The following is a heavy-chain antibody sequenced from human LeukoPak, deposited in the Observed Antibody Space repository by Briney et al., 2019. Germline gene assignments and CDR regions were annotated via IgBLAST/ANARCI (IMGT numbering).Heavy chain of an antibody. CDR3: ASRPGGSTWYGVFDF. D-gene: IGHD6-13*01. CDR1: GGSFSGYY. J-gene: IGHJ4*02. V-gene: IGHV4-34*01. CDR2: INHSGST. Sequence: SETLSLTCAVYGGSFSGYYWSWIRQPPGKGLEWIGEINHSGSTNYNPSLKSRVTMSVDSSKNQFSLNLSSVTAADTALYYCASRPGGSTWYGVFDFWSRGTLVTVSS.